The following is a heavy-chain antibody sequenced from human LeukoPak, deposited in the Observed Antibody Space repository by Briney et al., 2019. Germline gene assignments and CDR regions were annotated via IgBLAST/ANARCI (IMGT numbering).Heavy chain of an antibody. V-gene: IGHV1-8*01. CDR2: MNPNSGNT. J-gene: IGHJ5*02. CDR1: GYTFTSYD. Sequence: ASVKVSCKASGYTFTSYDINGLRRETGQRREWRGWMNPNSGNTGYEQKFQGRVTMTRNTSMSKAYMELSSVRSEDTAVYYCATAQWIGSRNWFDPWGQGTLVTVSS. CDR3: ATAQWIGSRNWFDP. D-gene: IGHD6-19*01.